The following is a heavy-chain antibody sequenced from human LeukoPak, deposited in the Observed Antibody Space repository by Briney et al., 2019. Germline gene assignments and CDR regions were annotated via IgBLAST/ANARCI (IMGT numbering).Heavy chain of an antibody. CDR2: TYWNDGK. CDR3: AHSGFGMAATWYYGMDV. V-gene: IGHV2-5*01. CDR1: GFSLSTSGVA. D-gene: IGHD3-3*01. J-gene: IGHJ6*02. Sequence: SGPTLVKPTQTLTLTCSVAGFSLSTSGVAVGWIRQPPVKALEWLALTYWNDGKLYTPSLKTRLHLTKNASKNQLVLTLTNMEPFDTATYYCAHSGFGMAATWYYGMDVWGQGTTVTVSS.